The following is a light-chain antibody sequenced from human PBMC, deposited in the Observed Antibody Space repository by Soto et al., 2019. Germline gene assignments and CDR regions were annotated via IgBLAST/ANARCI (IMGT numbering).Light chain of an antibody. CDR1: SSDVGGYNY. Sequence: QSALTQPASVSGSPVHSITISCTGTSSDVGGYNYVSWYQQHPGKAPKLMIYDVSNRPSGVSNRFSGSNYGNTASLTISGLQAEDEADSYCSSYTSSSTIYVFGTGTKLPVL. J-gene: IGLJ1*01. V-gene: IGLV2-14*01. CDR3: SSYTSSSTIYV. CDR2: DVS.